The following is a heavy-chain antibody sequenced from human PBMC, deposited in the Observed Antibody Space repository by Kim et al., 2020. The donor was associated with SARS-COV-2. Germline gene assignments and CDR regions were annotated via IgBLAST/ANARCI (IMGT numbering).Heavy chain of an antibody. J-gene: IGHJ6*02. Sequence: SVKVSCKASGGTFSSYAISWVRQAPGQGLEWMGGIIPIFGTANYAQKFQGRVTITADESTSTAYMELSSLRSEDTAVYYCARTTSHYYDSPLAGYTNYGMDVWGQGTTVTVSS. CDR1: GGTFSSYA. D-gene: IGHD3-22*01. V-gene: IGHV1-69*13. CDR2: IIPIFGTA. CDR3: ARTTSHYYDSPLAGYTNYGMDV.